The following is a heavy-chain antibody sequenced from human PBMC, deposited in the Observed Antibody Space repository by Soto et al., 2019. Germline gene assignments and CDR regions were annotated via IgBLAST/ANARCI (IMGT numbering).Heavy chain of an antibody. V-gene: IGHV4-34*01. Sequence: SETLSLTCAVYGGSFSDYYWSWIRQSPGKGLEWIGEINDSGSTNHNPSLKSRVTISVDTSKNQFSLKLSSVTAADTAVYYCARVRSSGYRSFGYWGQGTLVTVSS. D-gene: IGHD3-22*01. CDR1: GGSFSDYY. CDR2: INDSGST. CDR3: ARVRSSGYRSFGY. J-gene: IGHJ4*02.